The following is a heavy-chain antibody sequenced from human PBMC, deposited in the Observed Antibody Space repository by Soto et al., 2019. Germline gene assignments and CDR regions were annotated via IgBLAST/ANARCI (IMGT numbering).Heavy chain of an antibody. CDR2: IKSKTDGGTT. CDR3: HLVGYSSSSWAYYYYGMDV. V-gene: IGHV3-15*01. CDR1: GFTFSNAW. J-gene: IGHJ6*02. D-gene: IGHD6-13*01. Sequence: EVQLVESGGGLVKPGGSLRLSCAASGFTFSNAWMSWVRQAPGKGLEWVGRIKSKTDGGTTDYAAPVKGRFTISRDDSKNTLYLQMNSLKTEDTAVYYCHLVGYSSSSWAYYYYGMDVWGQGTTVTVSS.